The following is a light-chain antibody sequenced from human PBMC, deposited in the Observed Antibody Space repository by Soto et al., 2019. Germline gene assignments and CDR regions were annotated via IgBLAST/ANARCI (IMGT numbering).Light chain of an antibody. J-gene: IGLJ2*01. CDR1: SVDVGGYNY. CDR2: EVS. Sequence: QSVLTQPPSASGSPGQSVTISCTGTSVDVGGYNYVSWYQQHPGKAPKLMISEVSKRPSGVPDRFSGSKSGNTASLTVSGLQAEDEADYYCSSFAGNNNLVFGGGTEQIVL. CDR3: SSFAGNNNLV. V-gene: IGLV2-8*01.